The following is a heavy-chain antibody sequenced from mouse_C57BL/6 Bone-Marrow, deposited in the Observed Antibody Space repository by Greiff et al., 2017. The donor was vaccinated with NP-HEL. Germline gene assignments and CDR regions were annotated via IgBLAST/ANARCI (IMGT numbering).Heavy chain of an antibody. CDR1: GYTFTSYW. CDR2: IYPGSGST. CDR3: ARSRYYGSSPYWYFDV. J-gene: IGHJ1*03. D-gene: IGHD1-1*01. V-gene: IGHV1-55*01. Sequence: QVQLQQPGAELVKPGASVKMSCKASGYTFTSYWITWVKQRPGQGLEWIGDIYPGSGSTNYNEKFKSKATLTVDKSSSTAYMQLSSLTSEDSAVYYCARSRYYGSSPYWYFDVWGTGTTVTVSS.